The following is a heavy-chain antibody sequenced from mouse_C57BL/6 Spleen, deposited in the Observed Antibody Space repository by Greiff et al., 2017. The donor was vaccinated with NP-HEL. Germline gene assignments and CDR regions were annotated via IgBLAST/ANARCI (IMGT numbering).Heavy chain of an antibody. CDR1: GYTFTSYW. J-gene: IGHJ1*03. CDR2: IDPNSGGT. V-gene: IGHV1-72*01. D-gene: IGHD2-2*01. Sequence: QVQLQQPGAELVKPGASVKLSCKASGYTFTSYWMHWVKQRPGRGLEWIGRIDPNSGGTKYNEKFKSKATLTVDKPSSTAYMQRSSLTSEDSAVYYCAVYYGYDGDWYFDVWGTGTTVTVSS. CDR3: AVYYGYDGDWYFDV.